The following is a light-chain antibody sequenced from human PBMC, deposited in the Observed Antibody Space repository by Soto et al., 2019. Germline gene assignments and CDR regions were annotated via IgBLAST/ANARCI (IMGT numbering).Light chain of an antibody. CDR3: HQYSTSPNT. CDR2: GAS. Sequence: EIVLTQSPGTLSLSPGERATLSCRASQRISNNYLAWYQQTPGQAPRLLIFGASSRATDIPDRFSGSGSGTDFTLTISRLEPEDLAVYYCHQYSTSPNTFGQGTKLEIK. J-gene: IGKJ2*01. CDR1: QRISNNY. V-gene: IGKV3-20*01.